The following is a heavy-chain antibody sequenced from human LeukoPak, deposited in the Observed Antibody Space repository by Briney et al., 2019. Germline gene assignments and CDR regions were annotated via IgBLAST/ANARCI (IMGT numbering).Heavy chain of an antibody. CDR2: IYYSGST. CDR3: ARISIFEDAFDI. J-gene: IGHJ3*02. Sequence: PSETLSLTCTVYGGSISSYYWSWIRQPPGKGLEWIGYIYYSGSTNYNPSLKSRVTISVDTSKNQFSLKLSSVTAADTAVYYCARISIFEDAFDIWGQGTMVTVSS. V-gene: IGHV4-59*01. CDR1: GGSISSYY. D-gene: IGHD3-3*01.